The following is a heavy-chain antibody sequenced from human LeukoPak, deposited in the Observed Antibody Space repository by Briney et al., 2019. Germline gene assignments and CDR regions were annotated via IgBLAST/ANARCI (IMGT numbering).Heavy chain of an antibody. Sequence: PSETLSLTCTFSGGSISSSIDYWGWIRQPPGKGLEWIGSIYYRGSTYYNPPLKSRLTISVDTSNNQFCLKLRYVTAAESAVYCCARNSSGHWFDPWGQGTLVTVSS. D-gene: IGHD1-26*01. CDR3: ARNSSGHWFDP. CDR2: IYYRGST. V-gene: IGHV4-39*01. J-gene: IGHJ5*02. CDR1: GGSISSSIDY.